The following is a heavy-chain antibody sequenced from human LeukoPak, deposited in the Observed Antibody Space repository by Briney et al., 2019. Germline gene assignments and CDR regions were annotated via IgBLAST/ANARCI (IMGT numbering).Heavy chain of an antibody. J-gene: IGHJ3*02. CDR3: SRSEFEAFDM. CDR2: INSNSNYM. D-gene: IGHD3-10*01. Sequence: GGSLRLSCAASGFIFSYYSMNWVRQAPGKGLEWVSSINSNSNYMSYADSVKGRFTISRDNAKNSLYLQMTSLRAEDTAVYYCSRSEFEAFDMWGQGTMVTVSS. CDR1: GFIFSYYS. V-gene: IGHV3-21*01.